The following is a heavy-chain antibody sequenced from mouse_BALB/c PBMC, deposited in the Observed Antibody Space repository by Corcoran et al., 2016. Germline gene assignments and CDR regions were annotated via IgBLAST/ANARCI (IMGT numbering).Heavy chain of an antibody. Sequence: QIQLVQSGPELKNPGETVKISCKASGYTFTNYGTNWVKQAPGKGLKWMGWINTYTGEPTYADDFKGRFAFSLETSASTAYLQINNLKNEDMATYFCARGDSSNFDYWGQGTTLTVSS. CDR3: ARGDSSNFDY. D-gene: IGHD3-2*01. V-gene: IGHV9-1*02. CDR2: INTYTGEP. J-gene: IGHJ2*01. CDR1: GYTFTNYG.